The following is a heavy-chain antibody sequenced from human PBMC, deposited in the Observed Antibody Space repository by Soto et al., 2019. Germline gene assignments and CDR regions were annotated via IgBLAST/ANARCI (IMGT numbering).Heavy chain of an antibody. Sequence: SETLSLTCTVSGDSISSSYYWGWVQQPPGKGLECIGAVYYTGFTYYNPSHKSRLTISLDTSKNQFSLRLSSVTAADTAIYYCARLPVVVVALGYFDPWGPGTLVTVSS. V-gene: IGHV4-39*01. J-gene: IGHJ5*02. CDR3: ARLPVVVVALGYFDP. CDR1: GDSISSSYY. D-gene: IGHD2-21*01. CDR2: VYYTGFT.